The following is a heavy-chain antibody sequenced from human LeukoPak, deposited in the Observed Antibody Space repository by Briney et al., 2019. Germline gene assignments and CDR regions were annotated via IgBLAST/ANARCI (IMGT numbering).Heavy chain of an antibody. Sequence: SETLSLTCAVYGGSFSGYYWSWIRQPPGKGLEWIGEINHSGSTNYNPSLKSRVTISVDTSKNQFSLKLSSVTAADTAVYYCARAGYYGSGRTIQKIDYWGQGTLVTVSS. CDR1: GGSFSGYY. CDR3: ARAGYYGSGRTIQKIDY. J-gene: IGHJ4*02. CDR2: INHSGST. V-gene: IGHV4-34*01. D-gene: IGHD3-10*01.